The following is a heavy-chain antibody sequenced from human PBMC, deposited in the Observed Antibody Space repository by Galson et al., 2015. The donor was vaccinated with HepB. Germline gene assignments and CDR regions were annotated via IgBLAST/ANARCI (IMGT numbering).Heavy chain of an antibody. J-gene: IGHJ4*01. Sequence: QSGAEVKKPGESLKISCKGSGYSFTNYWIDWVRQMPGKGLEWMGVIYPGDSDTRYSPSFQGQVTISADKSKSTAYLQWNSLKASDTAMYYCARRSNTECSGGSCCSGGLDYCGHGTLVTVSS. CDR3: ARRSNTECSGGSCCSGGLDY. V-gene: IGHV5-51*01. CDR2: IYPGDSDT. CDR1: GYSFTNYW. D-gene: IGHD2-15*01.